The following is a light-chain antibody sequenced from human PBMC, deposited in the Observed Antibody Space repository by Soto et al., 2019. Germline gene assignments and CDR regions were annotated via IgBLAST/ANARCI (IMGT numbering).Light chain of an antibody. CDR2: PAS. CDR1: EYISSY. V-gene: IGKV1-9*01. Sequence: DIQMTQSPPSLSASVGDTVTITCRASEYISSYLNWYQSKPGKAPELLIYPASTLQGGVPSRFSGHGSGIEFTLTISSLQPEDFATYYCQQLRAYPHTFGQGTKVDIK. CDR3: QQLRAYPHT. J-gene: IGKJ2*01.